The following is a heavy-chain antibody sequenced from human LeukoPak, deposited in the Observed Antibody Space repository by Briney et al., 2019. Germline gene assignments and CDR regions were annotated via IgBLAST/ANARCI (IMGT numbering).Heavy chain of an antibody. V-gene: IGHV3-11*01. J-gene: IGHJ4*02. CDR1: GFTFGDCY. Sequence: GGSLRLSCAASGFTFGDCYMTWIRQAPGKGLEWVSYISSSGSTIYYADSVKGRFTISRDNAKNSLYLQMNSLRAGDTAVYYCARMIRGYSYDDPGFDYWGQGTLVTVSS. CDR3: ARMIRGYSYDDPGFDY. CDR2: ISSSGSTI. D-gene: IGHD5-18*01.